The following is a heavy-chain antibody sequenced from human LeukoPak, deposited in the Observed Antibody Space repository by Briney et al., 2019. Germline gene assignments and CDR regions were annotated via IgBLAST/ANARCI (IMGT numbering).Heavy chain of an antibody. CDR3: ARDTRYSSSPIDY. Sequence: PGGSLRLSCAASGFTFSSYSTNWVRQAPGKGLEWVSYVSSGRGTMYYADSVKGRFTISRDNAKNSLYLQMNSLRDEDTAVYYCARDTRYSSSPIDYWGQGTLVTVSS. V-gene: IGHV3-48*02. D-gene: IGHD6-13*01. J-gene: IGHJ4*02. CDR2: VSSGRGTM. CDR1: GFTFSSYS.